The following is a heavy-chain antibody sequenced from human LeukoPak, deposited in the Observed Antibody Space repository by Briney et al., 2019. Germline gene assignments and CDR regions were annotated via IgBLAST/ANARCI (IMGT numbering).Heavy chain of an antibody. CDR1: GFTFSSYG. Sequence: PGRSLRLSCAASGFTFSSYGMHWVRQAPGKGLEWVAVISYDGSNKYYADSVKGRFTISRDNSKNTLYLQMNSLRAEDTAVYYCANSPPGGYSDYWGQGTLVTVSS. CDR3: ANSPPGGYSDY. V-gene: IGHV3-30*18. D-gene: IGHD3-10*01. CDR2: ISYDGSNK. J-gene: IGHJ4*02.